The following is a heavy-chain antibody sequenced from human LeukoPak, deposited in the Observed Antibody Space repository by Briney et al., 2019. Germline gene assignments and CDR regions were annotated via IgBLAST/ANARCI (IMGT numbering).Heavy chain of an antibody. Sequence: GGSLRLSCAASGFTFSSYSMNWVRQAPGKGLEGVSSISSSSSYIYYADSVKGRFTISGDNAKNSLYLQMNSLRAEDTAVYYCARDGGVVVVPAANFDYWGQGTLVTVSS. D-gene: IGHD2-2*01. J-gene: IGHJ4*02. CDR2: ISSSSSYI. CDR1: GFTFSSYS. V-gene: IGHV3-21*01. CDR3: ARDGGVVVVPAANFDY.